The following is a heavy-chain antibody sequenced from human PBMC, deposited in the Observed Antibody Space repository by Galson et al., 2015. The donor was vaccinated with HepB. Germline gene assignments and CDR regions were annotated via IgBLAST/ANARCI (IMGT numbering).Heavy chain of an antibody. J-gene: IGHJ6*02. V-gene: IGHV3-48*04. CDR2: ISGGASTT. CDR3: ARDRSGRRGWSQNVYYYYSGLDV. D-gene: IGHD2-15*01. CDR1: GFTFSIYS. Sequence: SLRLSCAASGFTFSIYSMNWVRQAPGKGLEWVSYISGGASTTYYADSVKGRFTISRDNAKKSLYLQMKNLRADDTAVYFCARDRSGRRGWSQNVYYYYSGLDVWGPGTTVIVSS.